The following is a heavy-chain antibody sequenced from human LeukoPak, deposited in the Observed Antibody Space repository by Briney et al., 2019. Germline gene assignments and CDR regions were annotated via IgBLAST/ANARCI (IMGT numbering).Heavy chain of an antibody. Sequence: PGGSLRLSCAASGFSFTNYAMSWVRQAPGKGLEWVSSISSSSSYIYYADSVKGRFTISRDNAKNSLYLQMNSLRAEDTAVYYCARGSYDLDYWGQGTLVTVSS. CDR3: ARGSYDLDY. D-gene: IGHD5-12*01. V-gene: IGHV3-21*01. CDR2: ISSSSSYI. J-gene: IGHJ4*02. CDR1: GFSFTNYA.